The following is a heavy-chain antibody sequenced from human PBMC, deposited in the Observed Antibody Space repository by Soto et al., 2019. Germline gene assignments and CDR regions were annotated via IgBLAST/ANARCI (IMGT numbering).Heavy chain of an antibody. CDR3: ARHMTAHFDL. J-gene: IGHJ4*02. CDR1: GFTFSSSA. Sequence: EVQLLESGGGLVQPGGSLRLSCAASGFTFSSSAMSWVRQAPGKGLEWVSTITGGSDYISYADSVKGRFTISRDNSKNTLYLQMSSLRAEDTAIYYCARHMTAHFDLWGQGTLLTVSS. V-gene: IGHV3-23*01. CDR2: ITGGSDYI. D-gene: IGHD2-21*01.